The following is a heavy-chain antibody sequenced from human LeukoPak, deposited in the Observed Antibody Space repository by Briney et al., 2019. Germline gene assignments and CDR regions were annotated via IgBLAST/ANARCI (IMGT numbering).Heavy chain of an antibody. CDR1: GFTFSSYA. J-gene: IGHJ4*02. CDR2: ISGSGGST. CDR3: EKGQTTFLGGWYFHFDY. Sequence: QPGGSLRLSCSASGFTFSSYAMSWVRQAPGKGLEWVSAISGSGGSTYYADSVKGRFTISRDNSKNSLYLQMNSLRTEDTALYYCEKGQTTFLGGWYFHFDYWGQGTLVTVSS. D-gene: IGHD6-19*01. V-gene: IGHV3-23*01.